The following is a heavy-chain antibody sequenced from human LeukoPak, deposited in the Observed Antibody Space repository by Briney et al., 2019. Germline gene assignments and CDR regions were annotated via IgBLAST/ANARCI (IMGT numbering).Heavy chain of an antibody. CDR3: ARSYSSGWYGYFDY. V-gene: IGHV3-53*01. Sequence: GRSLRLSCAASGFTFSSNYMSWVRQAPGKGLEWVSVIYSGGSTYYADSVKGRFTISRDNSKNTLYLQMNSLRAEDTAVYYCARSYSSGWYGYFDYWGQGTLVTVSS. CDR1: GFTFSSNY. D-gene: IGHD6-19*01. J-gene: IGHJ4*02. CDR2: IYSGGST.